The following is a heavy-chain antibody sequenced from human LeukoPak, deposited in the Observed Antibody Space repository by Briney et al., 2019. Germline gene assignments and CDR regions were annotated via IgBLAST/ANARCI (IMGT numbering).Heavy chain of an antibody. CDR2: IYYSGTT. Sequence: SETLSLTCAASGVTISSYSWSWIRQPPGKGLEWIGYIYYSGTTDYNPSLKSRVTISVDTSNNQFSLKVSSVTAADTAVYYCARSSGAYMDFDYWGQGTLVPVSS. D-gene: IGHD2-15*01. CDR1: GVTISSYS. CDR3: ARSSGAYMDFDY. J-gene: IGHJ4*02. V-gene: IGHV4-59*01.